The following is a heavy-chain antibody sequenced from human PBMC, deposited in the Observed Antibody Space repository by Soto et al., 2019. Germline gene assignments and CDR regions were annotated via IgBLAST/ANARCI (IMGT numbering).Heavy chain of an antibody. J-gene: IGHJ4*02. CDR2: TNEDGSEK. CDR1: GFTFSSYW. Sequence: GGSLRLSCAVSGFTFSSYWMSWVRQAPGHGLEWVAHTNEDGSEKRYVDAVKGRFTISRDNSKNTLYLQMNSLRAEDTAVYYCARESMVYALSYWGQGTLVTVSS. V-gene: IGHV3-7*01. CDR3: ARESMVYALSY. D-gene: IGHD2-8*01.